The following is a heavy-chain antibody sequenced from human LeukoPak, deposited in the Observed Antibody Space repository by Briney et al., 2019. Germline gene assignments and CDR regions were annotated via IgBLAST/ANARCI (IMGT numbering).Heavy chain of an antibody. CDR3: AREIPGELNAFDI. Sequence: PGGSLRLSCAASGFAFRSHSMNWVRQAPGRGLERVANIKEDGSRTYYMDSVKGRFTISRDNAKSSLYLQMNSLRAEDTAVYYCAREIPGELNAFDIWGQGTMVTVSS. V-gene: IGHV3-7*01. J-gene: IGHJ3*02. D-gene: IGHD2-2*01. CDR2: IKEDGSRT. CDR1: GFAFRSHS.